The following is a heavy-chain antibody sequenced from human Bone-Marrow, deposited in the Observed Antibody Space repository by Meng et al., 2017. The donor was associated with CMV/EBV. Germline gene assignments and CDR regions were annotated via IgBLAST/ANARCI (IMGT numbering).Heavy chain of an antibody. V-gene: IGHV1-69*02. D-gene: IGHD1-26*01. J-gene: IGHJ6*02. CDR3: ARGAYLPPGYYYGMDV. CDR2: IIPILGIA. Sequence: SVKVSCKASGGTFSSYTISWVRQAPGQGLEWMGRIIPILGIANYAQKFQGRVTITADKSTSTAYMELSSLRSEDTAVYYCARGAYLPPGYYYGMDVWGPGTTATVSS. CDR1: GGTFSSYT.